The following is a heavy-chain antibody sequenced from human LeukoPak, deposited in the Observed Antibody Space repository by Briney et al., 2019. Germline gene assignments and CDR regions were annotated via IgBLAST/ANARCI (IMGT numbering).Heavy chain of an antibody. D-gene: IGHD5-24*01. CDR2: INPSGGST. CDR1: GYTFTSYY. J-gene: IGHJ1*01. Sequence: ASVKVSCKASGYTFTSYYMHWVRQAPGQGLEWMGIINPSGGSTSYAQKFQGRVTMTRDMATNTVYMELSSLRYEDTAVYYCARGGGWLHLGEYFQHWGQGTLVTVSS. V-gene: IGHV1-46*01. CDR3: ARGGGWLHLGEYFQH.